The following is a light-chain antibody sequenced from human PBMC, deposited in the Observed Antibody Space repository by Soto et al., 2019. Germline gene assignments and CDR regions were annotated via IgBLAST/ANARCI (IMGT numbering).Light chain of an antibody. J-gene: IGLJ2*01. CDR1: SSDVGGYNF. CDR2: EVT. Sequence: QSALTQPPSASGSPGQSVTISCTGTSSDVGGYNFVSWYRHHPGEAPKLMIYEVTKRPSRVPDRFSGSKSGNTASLTVSGLQAEDEADYYCSSYAGNNNLIFGGGTQLTVL. V-gene: IGLV2-8*01. CDR3: SSYAGNNNLI.